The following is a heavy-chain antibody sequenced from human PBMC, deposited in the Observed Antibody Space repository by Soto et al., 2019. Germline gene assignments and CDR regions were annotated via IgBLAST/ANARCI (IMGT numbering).Heavy chain of an antibody. V-gene: IGHV3-15*07. CDR3: TTDRYDSSDGFDY. CDR1: GFTFSNAW. CDR2: IKSKTDGGTT. Sequence: GGSLRLSCAASGFTFSNAWMNWVRQAPGKGLEWVGRIKSKTDGGTTDYAAPVKGRFTISRDDSKNTLYLQMNSLKTEDTAVYYCTTDRYDSSDGFDYWGQGTLVTVSS. J-gene: IGHJ4*02. D-gene: IGHD3-22*01.